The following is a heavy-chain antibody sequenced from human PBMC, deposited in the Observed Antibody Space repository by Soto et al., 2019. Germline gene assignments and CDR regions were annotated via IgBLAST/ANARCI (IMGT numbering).Heavy chain of an antibody. CDR3: ARDQNFFDSRGYCDH. D-gene: IGHD3-22*01. V-gene: IGHV1-18*04. CDR1: GYTFVSYG. Sequence: QIQLVQSAAEVKKPGASVKVSCKTSGYTFVSYGISWVRQAPGQGLEWMGWISPYNGNTNFAQRFRGRVTLTTDTDTDIVYMDLGSLKSDDTAVYYCARDQNFFDSRGYCDHWGQGTLITVSS. CDR2: ISPYNGNT. J-gene: IGHJ5*02.